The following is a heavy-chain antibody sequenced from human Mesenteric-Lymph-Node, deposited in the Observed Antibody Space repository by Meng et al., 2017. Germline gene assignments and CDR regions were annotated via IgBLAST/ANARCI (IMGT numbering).Heavy chain of an antibody. CDR3: TNQLLDY. V-gene: IGHV3-15*01. J-gene: IGHJ4*02. CDR1: GFTFSNAW. D-gene: IGHD1-26*01. Sequence: EAQLVESGGGLVKPGGSLRLSCAASGFTFSNAWMNWVRQAPGKGLEWVGRIKSKSEGGTADYAAPVKGRFTISRDDSKNTLYLQMNSPKTEDTAVYYCTNQLLDYWGQGTLVTVSS. CDR2: IKSKSEGGTA.